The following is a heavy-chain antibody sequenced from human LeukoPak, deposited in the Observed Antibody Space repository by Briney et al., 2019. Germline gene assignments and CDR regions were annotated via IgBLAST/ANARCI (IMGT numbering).Heavy chain of an antibody. CDR2: IYSGGST. J-gene: IGHJ5*02. CDR1: GFTVSSNY. CDR3: ARATTVVKMGNWFDP. D-gene: IGHD4-23*01. Sequence: GGSLRLSCAASGFTVSSNYMSWVRQAPGKGLEWVSVIYSGGSTYYADSVKGRFTISRDNSKNTLYLQMNSLRAEDTAVYYCARATTVVKMGNWFDPWGQGTLVTVSS. V-gene: IGHV3-66*01.